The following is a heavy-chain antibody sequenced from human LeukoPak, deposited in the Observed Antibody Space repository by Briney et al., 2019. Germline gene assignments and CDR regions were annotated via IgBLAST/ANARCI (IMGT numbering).Heavy chain of an antibody. V-gene: IGHV3-23*01. Sequence: PGGSLRLPCAASGFTFSSYAMSWVRQAPGKGLEWVSAISGSGGSTYYADSVKGRFTISRDNSKNTLYLQMNSLRAEDTAVYYCAKSASVDYYDSSGSWNYWGQGTLVTVSS. D-gene: IGHD3-22*01. CDR1: GFTFSSYA. CDR2: ISGSGGST. J-gene: IGHJ4*02. CDR3: AKSASVDYYDSSGSWNY.